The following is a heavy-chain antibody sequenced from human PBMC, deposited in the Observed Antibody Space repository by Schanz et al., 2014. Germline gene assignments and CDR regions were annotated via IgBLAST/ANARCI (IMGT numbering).Heavy chain of an antibody. CDR3: AKVGASGPTTGHFDP. CDR1: GFIFSNYG. V-gene: IGHV3-30*02. Sequence: QVQLVESGGGVVQRGGSLRLSCAASGFIFSNYGMHWVRQAPGKGLEWVAFIWSDGSRTYQAESVKGRFTISRDNSRNTLYLQMDSLRDEDPALYYCAKVGASGPTTGHFDPWGQGTLVTVSS. D-gene: IGHD1-26*01. J-gene: IGHJ5*02. CDR2: IWSDGSRT.